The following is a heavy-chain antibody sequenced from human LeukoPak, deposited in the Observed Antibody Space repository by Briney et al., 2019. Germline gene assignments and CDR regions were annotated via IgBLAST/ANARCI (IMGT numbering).Heavy chain of an antibody. J-gene: IGHJ6*02. CDR3: AKDRYLGARVVDV. D-gene: IGHD1-1*01. V-gene: IGHV3-23*01. CDR1: GFTFSSYA. Sequence: GGSLRLSCAASGFTFSSYAMSWVRQAPGRGLEWVSLISGSGGSTYYADSVKGRFIISRDNSKNTLYLQMNSLRAEDTAIYYCAKDRYLGARVVDVWGQGTTVTVSS. CDR2: ISGSGGST.